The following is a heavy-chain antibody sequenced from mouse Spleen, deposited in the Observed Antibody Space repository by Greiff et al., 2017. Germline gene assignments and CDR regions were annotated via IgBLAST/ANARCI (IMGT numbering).Heavy chain of an antibody. CDR2: ISSGGGST. V-gene: IGHV5-12-1*01. CDR1: GFAFSSYD. Sequence: EVQLVESGGGLVKPGGSLKLSCAASGFAFSSYDMSWVRQTPEKRLEWVAYISSGGGSTYYPDTVKGRFTISRDNAKNTLYLQMSSLKSEDTAMYYCARHGSTMITDGFAYWGQGTLVTVSA. D-gene: IGHD2-4*01. CDR3: ARHGSTMITDGFAY. J-gene: IGHJ3*01.